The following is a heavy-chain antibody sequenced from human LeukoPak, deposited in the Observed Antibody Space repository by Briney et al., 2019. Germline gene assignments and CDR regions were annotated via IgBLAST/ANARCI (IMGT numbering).Heavy chain of an antibody. CDR2: IRNEARSYTT. CDR1: GFTFSDHY. J-gene: IGHJ5*02. D-gene: IGHD3-22*01. V-gene: IGHV3-72*01. Sequence: GGSLRLSCAASGFTFSDHYMDWVRQAPGKGLEWVGRIRNEARSYTTEYAASVKGRFTISRDDSKNSVYLQMNSLKSEDTAVYYCAKEGLYDSSGYWVTGFLDPWGQGTLVTVSS. CDR3: AKEGLYDSSGYWVTGFLDP.